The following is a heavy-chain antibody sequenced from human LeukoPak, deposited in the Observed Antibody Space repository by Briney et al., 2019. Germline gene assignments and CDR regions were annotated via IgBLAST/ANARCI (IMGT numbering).Heavy chain of an antibody. CDR1: GFTFDDYA. Sequence: GGSLRLSCAASGFTFDDYAMHWVRQAPGKGLEWVSLISGDGGSTYYADSVKGRFTISRDNSKNSLYLQMNSLRTEDTALYYCAKGRRDGYNLCYFDYWGQGTLVTVSS. D-gene: IGHD5-24*01. J-gene: IGHJ4*02. CDR2: ISGDGGST. V-gene: IGHV3-43*02. CDR3: AKGRRDGYNLCYFDY.